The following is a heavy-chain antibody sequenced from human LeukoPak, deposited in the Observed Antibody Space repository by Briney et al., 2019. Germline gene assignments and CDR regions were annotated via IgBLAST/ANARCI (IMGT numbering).Heavy chain of an antibody. CDR1: GFTFSSYA. V-gene: IGHV3-23*01. Sequence: GGSLRLSCAASGFTFSSYAMTWVRQAPGKGLEWVSTVATSGGGYYADSVKGRFTVSRDNSMNTMYLQMNSLRAEDTGIYYCAKSMGAIDHDCWGQGTLVTVSS. J-gene: IGHJ4*02. D-gene: IGHD1-26*01. CDR2: VATSGGG. CDR3: AKSMGAIDHDC.